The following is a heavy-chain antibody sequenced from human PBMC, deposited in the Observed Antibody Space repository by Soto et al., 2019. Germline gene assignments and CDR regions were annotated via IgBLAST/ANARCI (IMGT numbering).Heavy chain of an antibody. CDR3: ARYDSSGYYWPYYYYGMDV. CDR2: ISSSSSYI. V-gene: IGHV3-21*01. Sequence: PGGSLRLSCAASGFTFSTYSMNWVRQAPGKGLEWVSSISSSSSYIYYADSVKGRFTISRDNAKNSLYLQMNSLRAEDTAVYYCARYDSSGYYWPYYYYGMDVWGQGTTVNVSS. D-gene: IGHD3-22*01. CDR1: GFTFSTYS. J-gene: IGHJ6*02.